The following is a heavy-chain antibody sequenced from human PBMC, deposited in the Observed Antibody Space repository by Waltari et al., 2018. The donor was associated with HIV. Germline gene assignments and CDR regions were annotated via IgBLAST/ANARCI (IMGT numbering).Heavy chain of an antibody. J-gene: IGHJ4*02. Sequence: EVQLLESGGNLVQPGGSLRLSCEVSGFSFSDHAMTWVRQAPGKGLECVAGISGSGNGPYYADSVKGRFTISRDNSKNTLYLQLNSLRAEDTAVYYCATDASGTYYHAKFHYWGQGTLVSVSS. V-gene: IGHV3-23*01. CDR2: ISGSGNGP. D-gene: IGHD3-10*01. CDR3: ATDASGTYYHAKFHY. CDR1: GFSFSDHA.